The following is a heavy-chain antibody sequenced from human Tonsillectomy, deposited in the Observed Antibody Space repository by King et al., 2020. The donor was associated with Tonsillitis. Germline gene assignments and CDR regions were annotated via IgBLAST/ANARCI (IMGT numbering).Heavy chain of an antibody. CDR3: ARKGDHYFGSGSFTD. J-gene: IGHJ4*02. CDR1: GYIFTSYW. Sequence: QLVQSGAEVKKPGESLKISCQGSGYIFTSYWIGWVRQMPGKGLEWMGIIHPGDSDTRYSPSFQGQVAISADRSIVTAYLQWSSLKASDTAIYYCARKGDHYFGSGSFTDWGQGTLVTVSS. V-gene: IGHV5-51*01. CDR2: IHPGDSDT. D-gene: IGHD3-10*01.